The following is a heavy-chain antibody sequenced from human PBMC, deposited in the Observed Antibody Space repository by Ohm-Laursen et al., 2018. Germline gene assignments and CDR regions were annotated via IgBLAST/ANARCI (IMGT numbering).Heavy chain of an antibody. CDR3: ARIGYSSSGFDY. CDR2: IKQDGSHE. V-gene: IGHV3-7*01. Sequence: SLRLSCSALGFSFSSYAMGWVRQAPGKGLEWVANIKQDGSHEYFMDSLKGRFTVSRDNAKNSLYLQMNSLRAEDTALYFCARIGYSSSGFDYWGQGTLVTVSS. D-gene: IGHD6-6*01. CDR1: GFSFSSYA. J-gene: IGHJ4*02.